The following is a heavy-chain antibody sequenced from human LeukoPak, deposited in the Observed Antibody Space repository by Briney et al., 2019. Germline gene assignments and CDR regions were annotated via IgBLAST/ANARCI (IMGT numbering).Heavy chain of an antibody. J-gene: IGHJ3*02. D-gene: IGHD4-17*01. V-gene: IGHV3-23*01. CDR3: AKDLGHAVNPTLYAFDI. CDR1: GFTFSSYS. Sequence: GGSLRLSCAASGFTFSSYSMNWVRQAPGKGLEWVSAISGSGGSTYYADSVKGRFTISRDNSKNTLYLQMNSLRAEDTAVYYCAKDLGHAVNPTLYAFDIWGQGTMVTVSS. CDR2: ISGSGGST.